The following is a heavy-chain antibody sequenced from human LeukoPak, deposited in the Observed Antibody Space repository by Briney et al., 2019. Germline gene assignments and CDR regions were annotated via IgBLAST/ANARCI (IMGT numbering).Heavy chain of an antibody. J-gene: IGHJ4*02. CDR1: GYSFSNYW. D-gene: IGHD1-7*01. CDR2: IYPGDSDT. V-gene: IGHV5-51*01. Sequence: GESLKISCKGSGYSFSNYWIAWVRQMPGKGLEWMGIIYPGDSDTRYSPSFQGQVTISADKSISTAYLQWSSLKASDTAMYYCARAWKYPGHSDYWGQGTLVTVSS. CDR3: ARAWKYPGHSDY.